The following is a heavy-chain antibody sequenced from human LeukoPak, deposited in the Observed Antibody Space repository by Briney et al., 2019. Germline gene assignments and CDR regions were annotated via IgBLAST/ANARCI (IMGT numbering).Heavy chain of an antibody. D-gene: IGHD1-26*01. CDR1: GFSFSSYG. V-gene: IGHV3-30*02. J-gene: IGHJ4*02. CDR2: IRSDGSNK. Sequence: GGSLRLSCAGSGFSFSSYGMHWVRQAPGKGLEWMAFIRSDGSNKYYADSVKGRFTISRDNSKNTLYLQMNSLRADDTAVYYCAREVGATGRLDYWGQGTLVTVSS. CDR3: AREVGATGRLDY.